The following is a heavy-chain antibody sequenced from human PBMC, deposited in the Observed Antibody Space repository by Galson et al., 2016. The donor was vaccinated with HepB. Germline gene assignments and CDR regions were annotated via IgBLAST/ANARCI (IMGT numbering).Heavy chain of an antibody. V-gene: IGHV7-4-1*02. CDR3: ARLAVSDALGDDYFDY. CDR2: INTNTGSP. J-gene: IGHJ4*02. D-gene: IGHD3-16*01. Sequence: SVKVSCKASGYTFTTSSINWVRQAPGQGLEWMRWINTNTGSPTYAQGFTGRFVFSLDPSVNTAYLQISSLRAEDTAVYFCARLAVSDALGDDYFDYWGQGTLVTVSS. CDR1: GYTFTTSS.